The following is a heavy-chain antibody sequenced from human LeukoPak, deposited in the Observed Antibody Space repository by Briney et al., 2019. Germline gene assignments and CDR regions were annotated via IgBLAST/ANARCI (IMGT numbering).Heavy chain of an antibody. J-gene: IGHJ4*02. Sequence: SETLSLTCTVSGVSISSGGYYWSWIRQHPGKGLEWIGYIFYSGSTYYNPSLQSRVTISVDTSKNQFSLQLSSVTAADTAVYYCARDHYYGSGSYFFGYWGQGTLVTVSP. CDR2: IFYSGST. CDR1: GVSISSGGYY. V-gene: IGHV4-31*03. CDR3: ARDHYYGSGSYFFGY. D-gene: IGHD3-10*01.